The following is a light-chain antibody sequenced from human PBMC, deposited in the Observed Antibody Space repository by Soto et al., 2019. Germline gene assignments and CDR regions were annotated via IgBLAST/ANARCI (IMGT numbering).Light chain of an antibody. CDR1: RILLYNNTYNY. Sequence: EIVMTHSPLTLPVAPGQPSSIGCRAVRILLYNNTYNYLDWYVQKPGQSPQLLIYFGSNRAPGVPDRFSVSGSGTDFTLKINRVEAEDVGTYYCMQALQSLTFGQGTRPEIK. V-gene: IGKV2-28*01. CDR2: FGS. CDR3: MQALQSLT. J-gene: IGKJ5*01.